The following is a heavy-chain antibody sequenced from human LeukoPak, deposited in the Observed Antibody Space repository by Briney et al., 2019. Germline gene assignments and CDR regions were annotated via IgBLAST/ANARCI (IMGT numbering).Heavy chain of an antibody. CDR2: INHSGST. CDR3: AREAKYYYDSSGYYYYYYYYGMDV. V-gene: IGHV4-34*01. J-gene: IGHJ6*02. CDR1: GGSFSGYY. D-gene: IGHD3-22*01. Sequence: PSETLSLTCAVYGGSFSGYYWGWIRQPPGKGLEWIGEINHSGSTNYNPSLKSRVTISVDTSKNQFSLKLSSVTAADTAVYYCAREAKYYYDSSGYYYYYYYYGMDVWGQGTTVTVSS.